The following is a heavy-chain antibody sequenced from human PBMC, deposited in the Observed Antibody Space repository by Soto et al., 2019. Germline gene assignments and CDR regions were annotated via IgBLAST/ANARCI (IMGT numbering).Heavy chain of an antibody. CDR1: GFSLSNARMG. D-gene: IGHD1-26*01. Sequence: QVTLKESGPVLVKPTETLTLTCTVSGFSLSNARMGVTWIRQPPGKALEWLAHIFSNDEKSYRTSLKSRLTTAKDTSNSQVVLTMTNMDPVDTATYYCARHGRGVGARPLDYWGQGTLVTVSS. CDR3: ARHGRGVGARPLDY. CDR2: IFSNDEK. J-gene: IGHJ4*02. V-gene: IGHV2-26*01.